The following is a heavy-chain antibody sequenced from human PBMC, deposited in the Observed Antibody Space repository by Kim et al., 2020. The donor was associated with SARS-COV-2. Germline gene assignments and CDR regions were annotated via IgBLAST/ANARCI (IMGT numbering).Heavy chain of an antibody. CDR2: AYYSGNT. CDR3: ARQQRYSSGGYVAFYYYYMDV. CDR1: GGSLSSSSYY. D-gene: IGHD6-19*01. J-gene: IGHJ6*03. Sequence: SETLSLTCTVSGGSLSSSSYYWGWIRQPPGKGLEWIGTAYYSGNTYYNPSLKSRVTISVDTSKNQFSLKLGSVTAADTAVYYCARQQRYSSGGYVAFYYYYMDVWGKGTTVTVSS. V-gene: IGHV4-39*01.